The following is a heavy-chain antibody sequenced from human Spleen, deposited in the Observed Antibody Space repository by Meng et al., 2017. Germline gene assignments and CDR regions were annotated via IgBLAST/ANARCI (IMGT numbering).Heavy chain of an antibody. V-gene: IGHV1-69*06. D-gene: IGHD1-1*01. J-gene: IGHJ4*02. Sequence: SVKVSCKASGGTFSSYTISWVRQAPGQGLEWMGGIIPIFGTPYYAQKFQGRVTITADKSADTVHMEVSSLRSEDTAVYSCARAYVTGVAATGFDYWGQGVLVTVSS. CDR3: ARAYVTGVAATGFDY. CDR1: GGTFSSYT. CDR2: IIPIFGTP.